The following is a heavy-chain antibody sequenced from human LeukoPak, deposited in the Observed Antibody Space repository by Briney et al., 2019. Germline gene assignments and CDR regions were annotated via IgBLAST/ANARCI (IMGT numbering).Heavy chain of an antibody. CDR3: AREDSGAAANYFDS. CDR2: VNHSGST. CDR1: DGSFRGYY. J-gene: IGHJ4*02. V-gene: IGHV4-34*01. D-gene: IGHD6-13*01. Sequence: SETLSLTCAVFDGSFRGYYWSWIRQPPGKGLEWIGEVNHSGSTNYNPSLKSRVTISVDTSKSQFSLRLSSVTAADTAMYYCAREDSGAAANYFDSWGQGTLVTVSS.